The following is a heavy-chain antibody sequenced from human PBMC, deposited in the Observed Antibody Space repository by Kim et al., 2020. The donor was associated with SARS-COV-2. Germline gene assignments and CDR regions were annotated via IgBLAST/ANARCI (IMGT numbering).Heavy chain of an antibody. Sequence: AEPVRARFNISRDNSKNILFLQMDSLRVDDTAVYYCAKDLLYVPGRGYFDSWGQGVLVTVSS. J-gene: IGHJ4*02. D-gene: IGHD3-10*01. CDR3: AKDLLYVPGRGYFDS. V-gene: IGHV3-23*01.